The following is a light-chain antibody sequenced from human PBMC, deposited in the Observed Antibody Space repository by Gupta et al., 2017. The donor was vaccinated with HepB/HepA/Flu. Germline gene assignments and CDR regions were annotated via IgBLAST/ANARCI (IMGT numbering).Light chain of an antibody. V-gene: IGKV3-15*01. J-gene: IGKJ3*01. CDR3: QQYNNWPPTIT. CDR2: GAS. CDR1: QSVSRN. Sequence: EILMTQSPATLSVSPGERATLSCRASQSVSRNLAWYQQKPGQAPRLLIYGASTRATGIPARFSGSGSGTEFTLTISSLQSEDFAVYYCQQYNNWPPTITFGPGTKVDIK.